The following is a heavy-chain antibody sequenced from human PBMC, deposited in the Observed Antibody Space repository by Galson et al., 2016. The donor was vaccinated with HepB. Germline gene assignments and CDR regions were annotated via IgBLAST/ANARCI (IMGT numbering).Heavy chain of an antibody. CDR1: GFTLSNYA. D-gene: IGHD2-15*01. CDR2: ISDTSDYI. V-gene: IGHV3-21*01. J-gene: IGHJ4*02. Sequence: SLRLSCAASGFTLSNYAMSWVRQAPGKGLEWVSSISDTSDYIYHADSLKGRFTISRDNTKNLAFLQMDSLRAEDTAVYYCARNLFSGAGYSVDYWGQGTLVTVSS. CDR3: ARNLFSGAGYSVDY.